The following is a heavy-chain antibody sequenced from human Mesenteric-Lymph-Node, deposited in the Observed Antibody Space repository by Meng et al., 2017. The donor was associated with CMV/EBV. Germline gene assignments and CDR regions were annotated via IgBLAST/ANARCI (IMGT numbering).Heavy chain of an antibody. CDR2: IYHSGST. CDR1: ISGSYW. CDR3: ARDTIYYYGSSGYYGYFDY. D-gene: IGHD3-22*01. J-gene: IGHJ4*02. V-gene: IGHV4-4*02. Sequence: ISGSYWGSLVRQPSGKGLEWIGEIYHSGSTNYNLSLKSRVPISVDKSTIQFALKLSSVTAADTAVYYCARDTIYYYGSSGYYGYFDYWGQGTLVTVSS.